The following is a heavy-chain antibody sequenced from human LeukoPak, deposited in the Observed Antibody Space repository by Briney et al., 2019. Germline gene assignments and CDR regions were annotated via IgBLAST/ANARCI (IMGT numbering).Heavy chain of an antibody. CDR2: IKQDGSEK. Sequence: PGGSLRLSCAASGFTFSSYWMSWVRQAPGKGLEWVANIKQDGSEKYYVDSVKGRFTISRDNAKNSLYLQMNSLRAEDTAVYYCATSSIAARHYPLKDYWGQGTLVTVSS. D-gene: IGHD6-6*01. CDR1: GFTFSSYW. CDR3: ATSSIAARHYPLKDY. V-gene: IGHV3-7*01. J-gene: IGHJ4*02.